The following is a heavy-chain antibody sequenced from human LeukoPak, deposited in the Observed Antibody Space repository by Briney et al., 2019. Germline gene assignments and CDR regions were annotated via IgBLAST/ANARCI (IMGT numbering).Heavy chain of an antibody. J-gene: IGHJ6*02. CDR3: ARDPGIAANYYYYGMDV. V-gene: IGHV1-69*13. CDR2: IIPIFGTA. Sequence: SVRVSCKASGGTFSSYAISWVRQAPGQGLEWMGGIIPIFGTANYAQTFQGRVTITADESTSTAYMELSSLRSEDTAVYYCARDPGIAANYYYYGMDVWGQGTTVTVSS. CDR1: GGTFSSYA. D-gene: IGHD6-13*01.